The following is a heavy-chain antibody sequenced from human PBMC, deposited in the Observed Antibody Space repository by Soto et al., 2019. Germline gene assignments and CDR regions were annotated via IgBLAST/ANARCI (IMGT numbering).Heavy chain of an antibody. Sequence: QVQLVQSGAEVKKPGASVKVSCKASGYTFTSYDINWVRQATGQGLEWMGWMKPNSGNTGYAQTFQGRVTMTRNTTISTGYLELSSLRSADTDLYYCASEKTSYGMDVWVQATTVTVSS. CDR2: MKPNSGNT. CDR1: GYTFTSYD. J-gene: IGHJ6*02. CDR3: ASEKTSYGMDV. V-gene: IGHV1-8*01.